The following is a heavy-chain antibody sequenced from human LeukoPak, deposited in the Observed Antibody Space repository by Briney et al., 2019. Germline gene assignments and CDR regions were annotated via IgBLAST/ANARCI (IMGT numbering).Heavy chain of an antibody. D-gene: IGHD1-26*01. V-gene: IGHV5-51*01. J-gene: IGHJ4*02. CDR1: GYSFTSYW. CDR3: ARFSVGGTYYPNY. CDR2: IYPGDSDT. Sequence: GESLKISCKGSGYSFTSYWIGWVRQMPRKGLEWMGIIYPGDSDTRYSPSFQGQVTISADNSTSTAYLQWISLKASDTAMYYCARFSVGGTYYPNYWGQGTLVSVSS.